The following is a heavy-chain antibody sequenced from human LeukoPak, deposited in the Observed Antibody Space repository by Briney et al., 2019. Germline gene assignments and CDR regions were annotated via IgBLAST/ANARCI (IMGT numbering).Heavy chain of an antibody. CDR3: ARIQYDFWSGYTNWFDP. J-gene: IGHJ5*02. V-gene: IGHV4-34*01. CDR2: INHSGST. CDR1: GGSFSGYY. D-gene: IGHD3-3*01. Sequence: PSETLSLTCAVSGGSFSGYYWSWIPQPPGKGLEWIGEINHSGSTNYNPSLKSRVTISVDTSKNQFSLKLSSVTAADTAVYYCARIQYDFWSGYTNWFDPWGQGTLVTVSS.